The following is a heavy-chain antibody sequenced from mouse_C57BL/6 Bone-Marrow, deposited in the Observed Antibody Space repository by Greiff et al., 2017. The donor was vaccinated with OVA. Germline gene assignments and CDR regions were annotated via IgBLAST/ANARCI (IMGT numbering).Heavy chain of an antibody. CDR3: AGGLVVTTGLAY. CDR1: GYTFTSYW. J-gene: IGHJ3*01. V-gene: IGHV1-52*01. Sequence: QVQLQQPGAELVRPGSSVKLSCKASGYTFTSYWMHWVKQRPIQGLEWIGNIDPSDSETHYNQKFKDKATLTVDKSSSTAYMQLSSLTSEDSAVYYCAGGLVVTTGLAYGGQGTLVTVSA. CDR2: IDPSDSET. D-gene: IGHD2-2*01.